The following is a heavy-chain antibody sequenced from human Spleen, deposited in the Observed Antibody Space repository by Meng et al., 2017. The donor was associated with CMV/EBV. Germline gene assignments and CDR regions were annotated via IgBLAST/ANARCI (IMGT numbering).Heavy chain of an antibody. CDR3: VRDSGSSTWYGTYYYYGMDV. CDR1: GFTFSSYA. J-gene: IGHJ6*02. V-gene: IGHV3-30*04. Sequence: GESLKISCAASGFTFSSYAMHWVRQAPGKGLEWVAVISYDGSNKYYADSVKGRVTISRDNSKNTLYLQMNSLRSDDTAVYYCVRDSGSSTWYGTYYYYGMDVWGQGTTVTVSS. D-gene: IGHD2-2*01. CDR2: ISYDGSNK.